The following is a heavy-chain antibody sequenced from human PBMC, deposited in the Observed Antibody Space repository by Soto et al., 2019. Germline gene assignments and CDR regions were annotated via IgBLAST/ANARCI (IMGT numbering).Heavy chain of an antibody. Sequence: QVQLVQSGAEVKKPGASVKVSCKASGYTFTSYGISWVRQAPGQGLEWMGWISAYNGNTNYAQKLQGRATMTTDTSTSTAYMELRSLRSDDTAVYYCARLSKAFYDFWSGYSLGWFDPWGQGTLVTVSS. CDR3: ARLSKAFYDFWSGYSLGWFDP. CDR1: GYTFTSYG. D-gene: IGHD3-3*01. V-gene: IGHV1-18*01. J-gene: IGHJ5*02. CDR2: ISAYNGNT.